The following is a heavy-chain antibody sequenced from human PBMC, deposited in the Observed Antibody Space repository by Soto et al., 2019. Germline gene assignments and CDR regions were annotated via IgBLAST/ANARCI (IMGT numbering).Heavy chain of an antibody. J-gene: IGHJ4*02. CDR2: ISSSGSTI. CDR1: GFTFSDYY. D-gene: IGHD3-10*01. CDR3: ARARGDQPVDC. V-gene: IGHV3-11*01. Sequence: PGGSLRLSCAASGFTFSDYYMSWIRQAPGKGLAWVSYISSSGSTIYYADSVKGRFTISTDNANNALDLQMNSLRAEDTAVYYCARARGDQPVDCWGQGTLVTVSS.